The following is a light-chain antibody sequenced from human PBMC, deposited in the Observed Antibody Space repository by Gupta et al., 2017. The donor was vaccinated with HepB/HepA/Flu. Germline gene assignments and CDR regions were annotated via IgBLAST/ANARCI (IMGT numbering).Light chain of an antibody. J-gene: IGKJ1*01. Sequence: DVVMTQSPVSLPVTLGQPASISCRSSRSLVHSDGNTHLNWFQQRPGQSPRRLIYMGSNRDSGVPDRFSGSGSGTXFTLKIXSVEAEDVGVYYCMQSKHWPRTFGXGTKVEIK. CDR2: MGS. V-gene: IGKV2-30*02. CDR1: RSLVHSDGNTH. CDR3: MQSKHWPRT.